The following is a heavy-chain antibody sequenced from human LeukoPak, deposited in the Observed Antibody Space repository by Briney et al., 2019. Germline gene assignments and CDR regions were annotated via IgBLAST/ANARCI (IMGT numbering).Heavy chain of an antibody. CDR3: AKSHSGSYSPFDY. CDR1: AYTFTGHY. CDR2: INPNSGGT. V-gene: IGHV1-2*02. Sequence: ASVKVSCKASAYTFTGHYMHWVRQAPGQGLEWMGWINPNSGGTNYAQKFQGRVTMTRDTSITTAYMELTRLRSDDTAVYYCAKSHSGSYSPFDYWGQGTLVTVSS. J-gene: IGHJ4*02. D-gene: IGHD1-26*01.